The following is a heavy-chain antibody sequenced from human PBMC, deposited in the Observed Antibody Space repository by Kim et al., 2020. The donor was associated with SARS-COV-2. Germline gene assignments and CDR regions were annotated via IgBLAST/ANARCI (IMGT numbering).Heavy chain of an antibody. CDR1: GGSISSYY. Sequence: SETLSLTCTVSGGSISSYYWSWIRQPAGKGLEWIGRIYTSGSTNYNPSLKSRVTMSVDTSKNQFSLKLSSVTAADTAVYYCARDHALWFGELRSNYYYFGMDAWGQGTKVTVSS. CDR3: ARDHALWFGELRSNYYYFGMDA. D-gene: IGHD3-10*01. J-gene: IGHJ6*02. V-gene: IGHV4-4*07. CDR2: IYTSGST.